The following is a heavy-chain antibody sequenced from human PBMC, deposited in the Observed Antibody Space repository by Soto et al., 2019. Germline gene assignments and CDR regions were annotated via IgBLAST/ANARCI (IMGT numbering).Heavy chain of an antibody. D-gene: IGHD3-16*01. V-gene: IGHV1-69*01. CDR3: AREDGDGGMDV. CDR1: GGTFGDYG. CDR2: ILPVFRTP. J-gene: IGHJ6*02. Sequence: QMHLVQSGPEVRKPGSSVKVSCKASGGTFGDYGIDWVRQAPGHGLEWMGGILPVFRTPRNAQKFEGRVSRTVDDVTTTVFMGLDSRRPEDTATYYWAREDGDGGMDVWCQGTTVIVSS.